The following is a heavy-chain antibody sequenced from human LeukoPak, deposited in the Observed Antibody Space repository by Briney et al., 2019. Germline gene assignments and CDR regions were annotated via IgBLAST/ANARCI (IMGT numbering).Heavy chain of an antibody. Sequence: EASVKVSCKASGYTFTGYYIHWVRQAPGQGLEWMGWINPNSGDTNYAQKFQGRVTTTRDTSIYIAYMELSRLRSDDTAVYYCARGVMAGTLNWFDPWGQGTLVTVSS. V-gene: IGHV1-2*02. CDR1: GYTFTGYY. CDR3: ARGVMAGTLNWFDP. J-gene: IGHJ5*02. D-gene: IGHD6-19*01. CDR2: INPNSGDT.